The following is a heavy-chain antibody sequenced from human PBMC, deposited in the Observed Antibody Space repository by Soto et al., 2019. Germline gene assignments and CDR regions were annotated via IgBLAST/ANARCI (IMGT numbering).Heavy chain of an antibody. D-gene: IGHD3-16*01. J-gene: IGHJ6*02. CDR2: ISYDGNYI. Sequence: QVQLVESGGGVGQPGASLRLSCEASGFDFSSYAMHWVRQAPGKGLEWVGVISYDGNYIYYAGSVKGRFTISRDNSKNTLYVQVNSLRPEDTAVYYCAKGILSATIGPYAMDVWGQGTTVTVSS. CDR1: GFDFSSYA. CDR3: AKGILSATIGPYAMDV. V-gene: IGHV3-30*18.